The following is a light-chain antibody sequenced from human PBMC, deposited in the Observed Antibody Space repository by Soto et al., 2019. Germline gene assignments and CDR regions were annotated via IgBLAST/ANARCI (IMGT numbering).Light chain of an antibody. CDR2: GAS. Sequence: ETVLTQSPGTLSLSPGERATLSCRASQSVSSNYLAWYQQKPGQAPRLLIYGASSRATGIPDRFIGSGSGTAFSLTITRLEPEDFAVFYCQQYATTPLTFGQGTKVEIK. V-gene: IGKV3-20*01. J-gene: IGKJ1*01. CDR3: QQYATTPLT. CDR1: QSVSSNY.